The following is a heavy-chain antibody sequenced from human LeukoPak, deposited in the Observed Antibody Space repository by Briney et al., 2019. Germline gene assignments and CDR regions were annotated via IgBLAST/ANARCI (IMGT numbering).Heavy chain of an antibody. CDR3: ARVRGTALVNMYFDY. Sequence: QPGGSLRLSCAASGFTFSSFEMNWVRQAPGKGLEWVSYISSSGSTIYYADSVKGRFTISRDNAKNSLYLQMSSLRAEDTAVYYCARVRGTALVNMYFDYWSQGTLVTVSS. CDR1: GFTFSSFE. CDR2: ISSSGSTI. V-gene: IGHV3-48*03. D-gene: IGHD2-21*02. J-gene: IGHJ4*02.